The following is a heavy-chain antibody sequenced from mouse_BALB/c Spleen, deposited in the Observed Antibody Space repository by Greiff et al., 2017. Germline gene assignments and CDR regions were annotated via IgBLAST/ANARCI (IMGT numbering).Heavy chain of an antibody. J-gene: IGHJ3*01. CDR2: ISYSGST. CDR3: ARTGSSPGAWFAY. CDR1: GYSITSDYA. D-gene: IGHD1-1*01. V-gene: IGHV3-2*02. Sequence: DVQLQESGPGLVKPSQSLSLTCTVTGYSITSDYAWNWIRQFPGNKLEWMGYISYSGSTSYNPSLKSRISITRDTSKNQFFLQLNSVTTEDTATYYCARTGSSPGAWFAYWGQGTLVTVSA.